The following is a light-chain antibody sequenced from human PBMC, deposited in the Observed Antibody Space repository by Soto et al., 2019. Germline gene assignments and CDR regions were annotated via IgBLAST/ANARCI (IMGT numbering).Light chain of an antibody. J-gene: IGKJ3*01. CDR1: QSIDNY. CDR3: QQSYSTPRT. Sequence: DIQMTQSPSSLSASKGDRANITCRASQSIDNYVNWYQQKPGKAPKVLIYAASSLQSGVPSRFSGTGSGTDFTLTISSLQPEDFATYYCQQSYSTPRTFGPGTKVDLK. V-gene: IGKV1-39*01. CDR2: AAS.